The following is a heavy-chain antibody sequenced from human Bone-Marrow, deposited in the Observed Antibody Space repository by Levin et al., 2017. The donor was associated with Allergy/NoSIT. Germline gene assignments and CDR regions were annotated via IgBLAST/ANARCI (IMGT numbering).Heavy chain of an antibody. CDR3: ARGDRGITFGGVIVIPTYGFDY. J-gene: IGHJ4*02. D-gene: IGHD3-16*02. CDR2: INHSGST. V-gene: IGHV4-34*01. CDR1: GGSFSGYY. Sequence: GSLRLSCAVYGGSFSGYYWSWIRQPPGKGLEWIGEINHSGSTNYNPSLKSRVTISVDTSKNQFSLKLSSVTAADTAVYYCARGDRGITFGGVIVIPTYGFDYWGQGTLVTVSS.